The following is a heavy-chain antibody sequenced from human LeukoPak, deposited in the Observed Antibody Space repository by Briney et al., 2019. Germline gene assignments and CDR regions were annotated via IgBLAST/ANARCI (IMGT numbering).Heavy chain of an antibody. D-gene: IGHD3-3*01. V-gene: IGHV4-31*03. J-gene: IGHJ6*02. CDR2: IYYSGSA. CDR3: ARDILRFLEWDYYGMDV. CDR1: GGSISSGGYY. Sequence: TLSLTCTVSGGSISSGGYYWSWIRQHPGKGPECIGYIYYSGSAYYNPSLKSRVTISVDTSKNQFSLKLSSVTAADTAVYYCARDILRFLEWDYYGMDVWGQGTTVTVSS.